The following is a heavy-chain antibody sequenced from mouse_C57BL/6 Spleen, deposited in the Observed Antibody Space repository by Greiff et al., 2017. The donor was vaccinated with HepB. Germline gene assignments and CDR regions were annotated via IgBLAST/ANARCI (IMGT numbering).Heavy chain of an antibody. V-gene: IGHV1-78*01. CDR1: GYTFTDHT. Sequence: VQLHHSDSELVKPGSSVKISCKVSGYTFTDHTIHWMKQSPEQGLEWIGYIYPRDGSTKYNEKFKGKATLTADKSSSTAYMQLNSLTSEDSAVYFCASDDYDEGAFAYWGQGTLVTVSA. J-gene: IGHJ3*01. D-gene: IGHD2-4*01. CDR2: IYPRDGST. CDR3: ASDDYDEGAFAY.